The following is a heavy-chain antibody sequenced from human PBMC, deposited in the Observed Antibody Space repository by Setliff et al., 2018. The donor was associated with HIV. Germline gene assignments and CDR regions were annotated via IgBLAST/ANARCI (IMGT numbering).Heavy chain of an antibody. CDR2: IIPIFGTT. CDR3: ASVPMEYSGYNSDSGSYYYHYGLDV. J-gene: IGHJ6*02. Sequence: GASVKVSCKASGGTFSTHAINWVRQAPGLGLEWMGGIIPIFGTTHYAQKFQGRVTITTDESTNTAYMELGSLRSEDTAVYYCASVPMEYSGYNSDSGSYYYHYGLDVWGQGTTVTV. V-gene: IGHV1-69*05. CDR1: GGTFSTHA. D-gene: IGHD5-12*01.